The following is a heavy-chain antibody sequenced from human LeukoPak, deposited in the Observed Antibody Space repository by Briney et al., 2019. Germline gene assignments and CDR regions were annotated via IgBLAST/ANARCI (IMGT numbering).Heavy chain of an antibody. D-gene: IGHD4-17*01. CDR1: GYTFTSYY. CDR2: INPSGGST. CDR3: AAHGDHDAFDI. J-gene: IGHJ3*02. V-gene: IGHV1-46*01. Sequence: GASVKVSCKASGYTFTSYYMHWVRQAPGQGPEWMGIINPSGGSTSYAQKFQGRVTMTRDTSTSTVYMELSSLRSEDTAVYYCAAHGDHDAFDIWGQGTMVTVSS.